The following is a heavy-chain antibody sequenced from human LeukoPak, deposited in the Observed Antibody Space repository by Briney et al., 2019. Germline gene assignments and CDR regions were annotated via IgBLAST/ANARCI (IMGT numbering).Heavy chain of an antibody. CDR2: ISNSGSDI. CDR1: DFTLSDYY. V-gene: IGHV3-11*01. Sequence: GGSLRLSCAASDFTLSDYYMTWIRQAPGMGLEGLSYISNSGSDIYSAASVKGRLTISRDHANSSQYLQLNSLRAEDTAVYFCARSYRATPGIVDVWGQGTTVTVSS. J-gene: IGHJ6*02. CDR3: ARSYRATPGIVDV. D-gene: IGHD6-13*01.